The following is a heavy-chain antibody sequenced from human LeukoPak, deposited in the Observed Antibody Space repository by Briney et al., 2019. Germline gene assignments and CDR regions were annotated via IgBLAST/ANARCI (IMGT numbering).Heavy chain of an antibody. CDR1: GYTFTSYG. CDR3: ARVVRGSDYYYYGMDV. CDR2: ISAYNGNT. J-gene: IGHJ6*04. D-gene: IGHD3-10*01. V-gene: IGHV1-18*04. Sequence: ASVEVSCKASGYTFTSYGISWVRQAPGQGLEWMGWISAYNGNTNYAQKLQGRVTMTTDTSTSTAYMELRSLRSDDTAVYYCARVVRGSDYYYYGMDVWGKGTTVTVSS.